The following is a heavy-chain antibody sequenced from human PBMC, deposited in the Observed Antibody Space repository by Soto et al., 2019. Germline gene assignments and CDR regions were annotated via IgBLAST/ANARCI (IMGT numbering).Heavy chain of an antibody. V-gene: IGHV3-23*01. D-gene: IGHD6-13*01. J-gene: IGHJ4*02. Sequence: EVQLLESGGGLVQPGGSLRLSCAASGFTFSSYAMSWVRQAPGKGLEWVSAISGSGGSTYYADSVKGRFTISRDNSKNMLYLQMNGLRAEDTAVYYCAKDGAGSRYSSSWYYFDYWGQGTLVTVSS. CDR2: ISGSGGST. CDR1: GFTFSSYA. CDR3: AKDGAGSRYSSSWYYFDY.